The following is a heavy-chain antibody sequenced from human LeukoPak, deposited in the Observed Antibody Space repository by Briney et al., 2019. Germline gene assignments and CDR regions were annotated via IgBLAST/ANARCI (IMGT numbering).Heavy chain of an antibody. Sequence: ASVKVSCEASGYTFTSYGISWVRQAPGQGLEWMGWISAYNGNTNYAQKLQGRVTMTTDTSTSTAYMELRSLRSEDTAVYYCARGRSQAPYCSGGSCYFDPWGQGTLVTVSS. CDR1: GYTFTSYG. V-gene: IGHV1-18*01. CDR2: ISAYNGNT. CDR3: ARGRSQAPYCSGGSCYFDP. D-gene: IGHD2-15*01. J-gene: IGHJ5*02.